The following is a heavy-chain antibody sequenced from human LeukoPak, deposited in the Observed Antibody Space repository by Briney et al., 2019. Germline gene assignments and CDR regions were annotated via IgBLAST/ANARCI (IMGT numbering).Heavy chain of an antibody. Sequence: PSETLSLTCAVYGGSFSGYYWSWIRQPPGKGLEWIGEINHSGSTNYNPSLKSRVTILVDTSKNQFSLKLSSVTAADTAVYYCARVALGLLYGIRDDAFDIWGQGTMVTVSS. CDR3: ARVALGLLYGIRDDAFDI. V-gene: IGHV4-34*01. D-gene: IGHD3-3*01. J-gene: IGHJ3*02. CDR2: INHSGST. CDR1: GGSFSGYY.